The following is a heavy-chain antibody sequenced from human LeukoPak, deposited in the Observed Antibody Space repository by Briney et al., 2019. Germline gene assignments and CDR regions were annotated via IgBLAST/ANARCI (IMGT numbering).Heavy chain of an antibody. Sequence: GSLRLSCAASGFTFSSYSMNWVRQAPGKGLEWVSYISSSSSTIYYADSVKGRFTISRDNAKNSLYLQMNSLRAEDTAVYYCAKDWGQVPASISGHWGQGTLVTVSS. CDR3: AKDWGQVPASISGH. CDR1: GFTFSSYS. V-gene: IGHV3-48*01. D-gene: IGHD2-2*01. CDR2: ISSSSSTI. J-gene: IGHJ1*01.